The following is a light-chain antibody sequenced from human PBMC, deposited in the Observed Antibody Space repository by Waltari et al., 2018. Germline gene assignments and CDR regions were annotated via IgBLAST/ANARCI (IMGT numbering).Light chain of an antibody. CDR3: CSYASSSPRLI. CDR1: YSNVGSYDL. J-gene: IGLJ2*01. Sequence: QSALTQPASVSGSLGQSISLSCSGTYSNVGSYDLVSWYHQRPGEAPKLLIYEVLKRAPGISNRFSGSKSGNAASLTISALQPEDEGTYYCCSYASSSPRLIFGGGTELSVL. CDR2: EVL. V-gene: IGLV2-23*02.